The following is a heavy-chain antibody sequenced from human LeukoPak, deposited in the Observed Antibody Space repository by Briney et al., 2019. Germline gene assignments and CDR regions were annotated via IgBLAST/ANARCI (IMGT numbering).Heavy chain of an antibody. V-gene: IGHV3-30*02. CDR3: AKDYWSRYLLPDLFDY. Sequence: GGSLRLSCAAPGFTFSSYGIHWVRQAPGKGLEWVAFTRTDGSNEYYADSVKGRFTISRDNSKNTLYLQMNSLRAEDTAIYYCAKDYWSRYLLPDLFDYWGQGSLVTVSS. J-gene: IGHJ4*02. D-gene: IGHD3-3*01. CDR2: TRTDGSNE. CDR1: GFTFSSYG.